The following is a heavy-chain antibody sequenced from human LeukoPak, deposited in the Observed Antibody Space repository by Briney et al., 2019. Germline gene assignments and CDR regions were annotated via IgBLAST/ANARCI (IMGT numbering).Heavy chain of an antibody. Sequence: HAGGSLRLSCAASGLTFDDYAMHWVRQAPGKGLEWVSGISWNSGNIGYADSVKGRFTISRDNSKNTLYLQMNSLRAEDTAVYYCAKDSPSACSSTSCHHGADFDYWGQGTLVTVSS. CDR3: AKDSPSACSSTSCHHGADFDY. V-gene: IGHV3-9*01. CDR2: ISWNSGNI. CDR1: GLTFDDYA. D-gene: IGHD2-2*01. J-gene: IGHJ4*02.